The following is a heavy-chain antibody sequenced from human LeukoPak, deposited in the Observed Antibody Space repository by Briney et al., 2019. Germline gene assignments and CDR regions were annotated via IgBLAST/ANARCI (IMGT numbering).Heavy chain of an antibody. J-gene: IGHJ4*02. D-gene: IGHD3-9*01. CDR2: IKSETDGGTT. Sequence: PGGSLRLSCAASGFTFNNAWMSWVRQAPGKGLEWVGRIKSETDGGTTDYAAPVKGRFTISRDDSKNTLYLQMNSLKTEDTAVYYCTTLRYFDWTFRYFDYWGQGTLVTVSS. V-gene: IGHV3-15*01. CDR1: GFTFNNAW. CDR3: TTLRYFDWTFRYFDY.